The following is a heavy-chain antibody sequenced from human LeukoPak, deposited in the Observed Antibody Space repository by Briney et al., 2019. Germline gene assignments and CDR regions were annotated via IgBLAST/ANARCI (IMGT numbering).Heavy chain of an antibody. CDR1: GDSISSNY. Sequence: PSETLSLTCTVSGDSISSNYWSWIRQPPGKGLEWIGYISNSGSTKYNPSLRSRVTISVDTSKNHFSLKLNSVTAADTAVYYCVSRMVAVTPGGFDYWGQGTLVTVSS. V-gene: IGHV4-59*12. D-gene: IGHD6-19*01. CDR3: VSRMVAVTPGGFDY. CDR2: ISNSGST. J-gene: IGHJ4*02.